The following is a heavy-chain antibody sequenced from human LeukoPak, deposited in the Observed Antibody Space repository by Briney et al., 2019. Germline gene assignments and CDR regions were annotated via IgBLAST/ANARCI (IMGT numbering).Heavy chain of an antibody. Sequence: SETLSLTCTVSGGSISSYYWSWIRQPPGKGLEWIGYIYYSGSTNYNPSLKSRVTISVDTSKNQFSLKLSSVTAPDTAVYYCARDRSGWSFDYWGQGTLVTVSS. D-gene: IGHD6-19*01. V-gene: IGHV4-59*01. J-gene: IGHJ4*02. CDR2: IYYSGST. CDR3: ARDRSGWSFDY. CDR1: GGSISSYY.